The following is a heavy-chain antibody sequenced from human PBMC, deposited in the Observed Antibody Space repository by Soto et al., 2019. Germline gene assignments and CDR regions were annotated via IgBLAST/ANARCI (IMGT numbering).Heavy chain of an antibody. Sequence: QVQLVQSGAEVKKPGSSVKVSCKASGGTFSSYAISWVRQAPGQGLEWMGGIIPIFGTANYAQKFQGRATMTADEATGTAHMELSSLRSEDTAVYYCARDSAQSSSWEENWFDPWGQGTLVTVSS. J-gene: IGHJ5*02. CDR1: GGTFSSYA. D-gene: IGHD6-13*01. V-gene: IGHV1-69*01. CDR3: ARDSAQSSSWEENWFDP. CDR2: IIPIFGTA.